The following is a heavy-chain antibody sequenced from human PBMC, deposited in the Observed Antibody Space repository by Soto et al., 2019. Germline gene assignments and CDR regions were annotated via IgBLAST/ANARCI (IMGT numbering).Heavy chain of an antibody. CDR1: GGSFSGYY. D-gene: IGHD2-15*01. CDR2: INHSGST. V-gene: IGHV4-34*01. J-gene: IGHJ4*02. Sequence: SETLSLTCAVYGGSFSGYYWTWIRQPPGTGLEWIGEINHSGSTNYNPSLKSRVTISVDTSKNQFSLKLTSVTAADTAVYYCASGQWSDRFLNRARGILDTVSS. CDR3: ASGQWSDRFLN.